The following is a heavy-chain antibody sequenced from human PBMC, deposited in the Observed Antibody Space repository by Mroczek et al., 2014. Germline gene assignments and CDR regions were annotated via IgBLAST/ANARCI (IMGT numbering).Heavy chain of an antibody. D-gene: IGHD3-22*01. J-gene: IGHJ3*02. Sequence: VQLVESGGGLVQPGGSLRLSCAASGFTFSSYAMSWVRQAPGKGLEWVSAISGSGGSTYYADSVKGRFTISRDNSKNTLYLQMNSLRAEDTAVYYCAKTSYYYDSSANGAFDIWGQGTMVTVSS. CDR3: AKTSYYYDSSANGAFDI. V-gene: IGHV3-23*04. CDR1: GFTFSSYA. CDR2: ISGSGGST.